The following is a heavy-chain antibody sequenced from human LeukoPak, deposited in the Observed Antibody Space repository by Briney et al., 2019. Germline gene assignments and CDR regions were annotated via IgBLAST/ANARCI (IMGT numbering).Heavy chain of an antibody. V-gene: IGHV1-18*01. CDR3: ARDGPETTSDY. CDR1: GYIFTNYG. J-gene: IGHJ4*02. Sequence: ASVKVSCKASGYIFTNYGINWVRQAPGQGLEWMGWISAYNGNTNYPQKFQGRVTMTTDTSTRTAYMELRNLRSDDTAVYYCARDGPETTSDYWGQGTQVTVSS. D-gene: IGHD1-1*01. CDR2: ISAYNGNT.